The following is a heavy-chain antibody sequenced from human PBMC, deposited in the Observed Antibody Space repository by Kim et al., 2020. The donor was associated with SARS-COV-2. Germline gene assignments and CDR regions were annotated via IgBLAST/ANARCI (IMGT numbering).Heavy chain of an antibody. V-gene: IGHV3-23*01. CDR1: GFTFSTYG. CDR3: AKELFTSSWCYAFDI. CDR2: IDGRGGGI. J-gene: IGHJ3*02. D-gene: IGHD6-13*01. Sequence: GGSLRLSCAASGFTFSTYGMNWVRQAPGKGLEWVSDIDGRGGGIFYADSVKGRFAISRDNAKNTLYLQMNSLRAEDTAVYYCAKELFTSSWCYAFDIWGQGTMVTVSS.